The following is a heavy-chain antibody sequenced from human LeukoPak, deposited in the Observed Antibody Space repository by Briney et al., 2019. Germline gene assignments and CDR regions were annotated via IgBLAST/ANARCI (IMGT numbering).Heavy chain of an antibody. J-gene: IGHJ4*02. Sequence: SETLSLTCAVYGGSFSGFYWSWIRQPPGKGLEWIGEINHSGSSNYNPSLKSRVTISVDTSKNQFSLKLSSVTAADTAVFYCASHYDSSGYFYWGQGTLVTVSS. V-gene: IGHV4-34*01. D-gene: IGHD3-22*01. CDR3: ASHYDSSGYFY. CDR1: GGSFSGFY. CDR2: INHSGSS.